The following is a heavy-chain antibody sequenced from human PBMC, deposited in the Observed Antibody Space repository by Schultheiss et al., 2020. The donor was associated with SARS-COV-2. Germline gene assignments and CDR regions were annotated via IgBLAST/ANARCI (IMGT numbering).Heavy chain of an antibody. V-gene: IGHV4-39*01. D-gene: IGHD4-17*01. J-gene: IGHJ4*02. CDR1: GGSISSSSYY. Sequence: SETLSLTCTVSGGSISSSSYYWGWIRQPPGKGLEWIGSIYYSGSTYYNPSLKSRVTISVDTSKNQFSLKQSSVTAADTAVYYCATPYGDYYTFDYWGQGTLVTVSS. CDR2: IYYSGST. CDR3: ATPYGDYYTFDY.